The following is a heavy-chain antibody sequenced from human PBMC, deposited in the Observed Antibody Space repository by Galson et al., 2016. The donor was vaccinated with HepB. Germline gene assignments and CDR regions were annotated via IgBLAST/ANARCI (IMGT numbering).Heavy chain of an antibody. Sequence: SLRLSCAASGFNFINAWMTWVRQAPGKGLEWVGRIKSKKDGETKDYAAPVKGRFTMSSDDSKNTLYMEMNSLKSVDTAVYYCTTGTTGTVSWGQGTLVTVSA. CDR2: IKSKKDGETK. D-gene: IGHD1-1*01. V-gene: IGHV3-15*01. CDR3: TTGTTGTVS. J-gene: IGHJ4*02. CDR1: GFNFINAW.